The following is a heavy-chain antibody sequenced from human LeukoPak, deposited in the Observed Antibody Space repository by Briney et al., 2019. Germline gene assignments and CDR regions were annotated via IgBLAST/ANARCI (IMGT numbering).Heavy chain of an antibody. CDR1: GGSFSGYY. Sequence: PSETLSLTCAVYGGSFSGYYWSWIRQPPGKGLEWIGEINHSGSTNYNPSLKSRVTISVDTSKNQFSLKLSSVTAADTAVYYCARGRDSWSGYSRYYYYYYMDVCGKGTTVTVSS. J-gene: IGHJ6*03. CDR3: ARGRDSWSGYSRYYYYYYMDV. V-gene: IGHV4-34*01. CDR2: INHSGST. D-gene: IGHD3-3*01.